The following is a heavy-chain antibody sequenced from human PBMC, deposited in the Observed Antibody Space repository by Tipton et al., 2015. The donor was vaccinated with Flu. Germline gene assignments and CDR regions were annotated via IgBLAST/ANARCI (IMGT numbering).Heavy chain of an antibody. CDR2: IYYSGST. J-gene: IGHJ4*02. Sequence: TLSLTCTVSGGSISSGDYYWSWIRQPPGKGLEWIGYIYYSGSTYYNPSLKSRVTISVDTSKNQLSLKLSSVTAADTAVYYCARGVEGDWDFWSGHPHIDYWGQGTLVTVSS. D-gene: IGHD3-3*01. V-gene: IGHV4-30-4*01. CDR3: ARGVEGDWDFWSGHPHIDY. CDR1: GGSISSGDYY.